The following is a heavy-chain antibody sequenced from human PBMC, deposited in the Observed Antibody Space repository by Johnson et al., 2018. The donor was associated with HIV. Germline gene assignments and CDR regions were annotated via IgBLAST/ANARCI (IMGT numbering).Heavy chain of an antibody. CDR1: GFTFGTYW. CDR2: IKLDGSDK. V-gene: IGHV3-7*05. CDR3: ARDRGYWDAFDI. J-gene: IGHJ3*02. D-gene: IGHD3-22*01. Sequence: EVQLVESGGTLVQPGGSLRLSCVASGFTFGTYWMTWVRQAPGKGLEWVATIKLDGSDKYYLGSVKGRFTISRDNARNSLHLQMNSLRAEDTAVYYCARDRGYWDAFDIWGQGTMVIVSS.